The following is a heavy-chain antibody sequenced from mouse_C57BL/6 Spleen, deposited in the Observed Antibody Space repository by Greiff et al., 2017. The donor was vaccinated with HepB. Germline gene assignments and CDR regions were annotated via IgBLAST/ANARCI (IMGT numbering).Heavy chain of an antibody. V-gene: IGHV1-72*01. Sequence: QVQLQQPGAELVKPGASVKLSCKASGYTFTSYWMHWVKQRPGRGLEWIGRIDPNSGGTKYNEKFKSKATLTVDKPSSTAYMQLSSLTSEDSAVYYCARPDDGYYVVPGWFAYWGQGTLVTVSA. CDR3: ARPDDGYYVVPGWFAY. D-gene: IGHD2-3*01. CDR1: GYTFTSYW. CDR2: IDPNSGGT. J-gene: IGHJ3*01.